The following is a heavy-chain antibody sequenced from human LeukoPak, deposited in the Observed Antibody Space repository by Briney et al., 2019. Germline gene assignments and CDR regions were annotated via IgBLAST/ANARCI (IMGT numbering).Heavy chain of an antibody. D-gene: IGHD4-17*01. Sequence: SETLSLTCTVSGASISNYYWTWIRQPPGKGLEWIGHIYDSGSTNYDPSLKSRVTISVDTSKNQFSLKLSSVTAADTAVYYCARRQLGAYGNYFDYWGQGTLVTVSS. CDR3: ARRQLGAYGNYFDY. J-gene: IGHJ4*02. V-gene: IGHV4-59*08. CDR1: GASISNYY. CDR2: IYDSGST.